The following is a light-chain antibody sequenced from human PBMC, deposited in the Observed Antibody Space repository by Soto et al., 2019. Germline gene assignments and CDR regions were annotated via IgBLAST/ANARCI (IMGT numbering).Light chain of an antibody. Sequence: QSVLPQPASMSGSPGQSITISCTGTTIDVGSYSLVSWYQHHPGKAPQLMIYEASKRPSGVSNRFSGSKAGNTASLTISGLQAEDEADYYCYSYGGSYYVFGTGTKVTVL. CDR3: YSYGGSYYV. V-gene: IGLV2-23*01. CDR2: EAS. J-gene: IGLJ1*01. CDR1: TIDVGSYSL.